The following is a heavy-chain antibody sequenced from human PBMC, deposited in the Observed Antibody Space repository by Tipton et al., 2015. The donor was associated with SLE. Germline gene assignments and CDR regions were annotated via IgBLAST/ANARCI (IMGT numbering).Heavy chain of an antibody. CDR2: MYTSGST. Sequence: TLSLTCTVSGGSISGGTYYWSWIRQPAGKGLEWIGHMYTSGSTNYNPSLKSRVTISLDTSKNQFSLRVSSVTAADTAVYYCARGYYFDYWGQGTLVTVSS. V-gene: IGHV4-61*09. J-gene: IGHJ4*02. CDR1: GGSISGGTYY. CDR3: ARGYYFDY.